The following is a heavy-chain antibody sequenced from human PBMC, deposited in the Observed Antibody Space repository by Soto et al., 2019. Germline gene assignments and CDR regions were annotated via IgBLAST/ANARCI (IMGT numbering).Heavy chain of an antibody. CDR1: GGSVSSTSYY. Sequence: SETLSLTCTVSGGSVSSTSYYWTWIRQPPGKGLEWIGYIHYSGSTNYNPSLKSRVAMSVDTSKNHFSLKLSSVTAADTAVYYCARAWELLCFDYWGQGAPFPVSP. CDR2: IHYSGST. D-gene: IGHD1-26*01. V-gene: IGHV4-61*01. CDR3: ARAWELLCFDY. J-gene: IGHJ4*02.